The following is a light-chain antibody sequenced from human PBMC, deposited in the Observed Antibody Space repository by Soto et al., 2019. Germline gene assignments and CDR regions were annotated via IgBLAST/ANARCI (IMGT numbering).Light chain of an antibody. V-gene: IGKV3-11*01. CDR1: QSVITN. CDR3: QQRSNWPPKIT. Sequence: EIVLTQSPATLSVSPGERATLSCRSSQSVITNLAWYQQKPGQAPRLLIYDASNRATGIPARFSGSGSGTDFTLTISSLEPEDFAVYYCQQRSNWPPKITFGQGTRLEIK. CDR2: DAS. J-gene: IGKJ5*01.